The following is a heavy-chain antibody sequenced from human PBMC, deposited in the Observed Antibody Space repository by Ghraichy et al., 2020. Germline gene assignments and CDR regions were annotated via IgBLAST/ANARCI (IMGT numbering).Heavy chain of an antibody. J-gene: IGHJ3*02. D-gene: IGHD6-13*01. V-gene: IGHV3-13*01. CDR2: IAIAGHT. Sequence: GESLNISCAASGFPFSSHDMHWVRQGQGKGLEWVSAIAIAGHTFYSDSVKGRFTISRENGRNSLYLQMNRLTAGDTAVYYCVRGGYGNNWPALDMWGQGTTVTVSA. CDR1: GFPFSSHD. CDR3: VRGGYGNNWPALDM.